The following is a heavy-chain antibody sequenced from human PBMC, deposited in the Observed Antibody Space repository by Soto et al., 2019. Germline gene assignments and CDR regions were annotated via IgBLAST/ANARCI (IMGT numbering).Heavy chain of an antibody. D-gene: IGHD2-15*01. J-gene: IGHJ2*01. Sequence: QVQLVQSGAEVKKPGSSVKVSCKASGGTFSSYAISWVRQAPGQGLGWMGGIIPIFGTANYAQKFQGRVTITADESTSTAYMELSSLRSEDTAVYYCARGVVVAATPGLDWYFDLWGRGTLVTVSS. CDR1: GGTFSSYA. V-gene: IGHV1-69*12. CDR3: ARGVVVAATPGLDWYFDL. CDR2: IIPIFGTA.